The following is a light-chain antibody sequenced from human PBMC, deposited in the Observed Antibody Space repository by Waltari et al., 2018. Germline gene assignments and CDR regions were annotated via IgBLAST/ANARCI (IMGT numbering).Light chain of an antibody. J-gene: IGLJ3*02. Sequence: QTVVTQEPALSVSPGGTVALTCASSSGSLSRTSYARWYQQSPGQTPRTLVYKANIRSSGVPDRFSGSVLGNKAVLIITGAQAEDESTYYCLLYMGSGIWVFGGGTTLTVL. CDR1: SGSLSRTSY. CDR3: LLYMGSGIWV. V-gene: IGLV8-61*01. CDR2: KAN.